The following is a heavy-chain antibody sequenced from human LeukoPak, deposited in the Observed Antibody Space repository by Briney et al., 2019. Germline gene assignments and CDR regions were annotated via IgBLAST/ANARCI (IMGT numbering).Heavy chain of an antibody. CDR3: ARADPVLTAFDI. CDR2: ISSSSSYI. J-gene: IGHJ3*02. Sequence: PGGSLRLSCAASGFTFSSYSMNWVRQAPGKGLEWVSSISSSSSYIYYADSVKGRFTISRDNAKNSLYLQMNSLRAEDTAVYYCARADPVLTAFDIWGQGTMVTVSS. V-gene: IGHV3-21*01. CDR1: GFTFSSYS. D-gene: IGHD2-15*01.